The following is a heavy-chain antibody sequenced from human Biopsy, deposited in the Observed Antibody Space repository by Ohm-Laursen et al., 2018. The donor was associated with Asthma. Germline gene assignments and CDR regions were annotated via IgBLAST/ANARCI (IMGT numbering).Heavy chain of an antibody. CDR2: IDWEEDK. V-gene: IGHV2-70*04. J-gene: IGHJ4*02. Sequence: TQTLTLTSSFSGFSLSSSGANVNWIRQPPGKALEWLARIDWEEDKFYSTSLRTRFTISKGSSEDQVVLTMTNMGPVDTATYYCTRHNDYWGPGILVTVSS. CDR3: TRHNDY. CDR1: GFSLSSSGAN. D-gene: IGHD1-14*01.